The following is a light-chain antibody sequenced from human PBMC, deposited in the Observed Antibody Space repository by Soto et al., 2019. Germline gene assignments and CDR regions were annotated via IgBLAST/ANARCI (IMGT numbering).Light chain of an antibody. J-gene: IGKJ2*01. Sequence: DFVMTQSPLSLPVTPGEPASISCRSSQSLLHSNGYNYLDWYLQKPGQSPHLLIYLGSNRASWVPDRFSGSGSGTDFTLKISRVEAEDVGVYYCMQALQTPRTFGQGTKLEIK. CDR1: QSLLHSNGYNY. CDR3: MQALQTPRT. V-gene: IGKV2-28*01. CDR2: LGS.